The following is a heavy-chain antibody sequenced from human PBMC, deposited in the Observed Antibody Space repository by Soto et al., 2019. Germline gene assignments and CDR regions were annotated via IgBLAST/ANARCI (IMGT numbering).Heavy chain of an antibody. D-gene: IGHD5-18*01. CDR2: ISGSGGHI. J-gene: IGHJ4*02. CDR3: AKSHLGAMATFDY. CDR1: GFSFSSHS. Sequence: WSLRLSCVASGFSFSSHSVNWVRQAPGKGPEWVSTISGSGGHIYYVDSVKGRFTISRDNSKNTLYLQMNSLGAEDTALYYCAKSHLGAMATFDYWGQGTLVTVSS. V-gene: IGHV3-23*01.